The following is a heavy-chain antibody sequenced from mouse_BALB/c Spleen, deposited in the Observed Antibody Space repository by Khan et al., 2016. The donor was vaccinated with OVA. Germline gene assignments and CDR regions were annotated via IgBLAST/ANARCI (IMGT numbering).Heavy chain of an antibody. CDR1: GYTFTNYT. J-gene: IGHJ2*01. Sequence: QVQLKESGAELARPGASVMMSCKASGYTFTNYTMHWVKQRPGQGLEWIGYINPSSGYTNYNQKFKDKATLTADKSSSTAYMQLTSLTSEDSAVLYWGRSPGPPYFFDCWGQGTTLTVSA. CDR3: GRSPGPPYFFDC. CDR2: INPSSGYT. V-gene: IGHV1-4*01.